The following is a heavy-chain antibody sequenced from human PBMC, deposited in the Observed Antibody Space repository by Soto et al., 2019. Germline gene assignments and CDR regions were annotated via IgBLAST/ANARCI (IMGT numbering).Heavy chain of an antibody. CDR2: IYYSGST. CDR1: GGSISSYY. J-gene: IGHJ4*02. V-gene: IGHV4-59*01. CDR3: ARTRGATYFDY. Sequence: QVQLQESGPGLVKPSETLSLTCTVSGGSISSYYWSWIRQPPGKGLEWIGYIYYSGSTNYNPSLKSRVTISVDTSKNQFSLKLSSVTAADTAVYYRARTRGATYFDYWGQGTLVTVSS.